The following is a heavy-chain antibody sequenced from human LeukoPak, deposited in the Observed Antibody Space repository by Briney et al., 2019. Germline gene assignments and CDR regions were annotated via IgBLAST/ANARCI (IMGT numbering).Heavy chain of an antibody. CDR3: ARDQYARRDGYNFVY. J-gene: IGHJ4*02. V-gene: IGHV3-7*01. CDR1: GFTFYIYW. CDR2: IRQGGSKI. Sequence: GGSLRLSCAASGFTFYIYWMTWVRQAPGKGLEWVADIRQGGSKIYYPDSVRGRFTIARANANNSPYLQMNSLSADTTAVYYCARDQYARRDGYNFVYWGEGTLVTVSS. D-gene: IGHD5-24*01.